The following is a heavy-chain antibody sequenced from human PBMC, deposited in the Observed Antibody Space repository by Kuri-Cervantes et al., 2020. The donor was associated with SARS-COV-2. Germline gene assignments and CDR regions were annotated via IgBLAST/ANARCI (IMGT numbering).Heavy chain of an antibody. V-gene: IGHV3-23*01. CDR2: ISGSGGST. Sequence: GGSLRLSCAASGFSFSSYAMSWVRQAPGKGLEWVSGISGSGGSTYYADSVKGRFTISRDNSKNTLYLEMNSLRAEDAAVYYCARDRAMVVGSSWYFDLWGRGTLVTVSS. D-gene: IGHD5-18*01. CDR3: ARDRAMVVGSSWYFDL. J-gene: IGHJ2*01. CDR1: GFSFSSYA.